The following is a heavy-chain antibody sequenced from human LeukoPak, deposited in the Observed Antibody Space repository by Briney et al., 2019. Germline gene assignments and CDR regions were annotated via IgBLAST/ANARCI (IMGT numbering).Heavy chain of an antibody. J-gene: IGHJ4*02. CDR2: VNRDGGST. CDR1: GFSFSTYS. CDR3: ARGFDSSGEDY. Sequence: GGSLRLSCAAAGFSFSTYSMNWVRQAPGKGLVWVSRVNRDGGSTGYADSVKGRFAISRDNAKNTLYLQMSGLRAEDTAVYYCARGFDSSGEDYWGQGTLVTVSS. D-gene: IGHD3-22*01. V-gene: IGHV3-74*01.